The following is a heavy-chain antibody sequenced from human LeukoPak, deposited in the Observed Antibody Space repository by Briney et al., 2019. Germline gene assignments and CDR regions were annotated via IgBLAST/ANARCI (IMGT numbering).Heavy chain of an antibody. V-gene: IGHV1-2*02. CDR1: GYTFTGCY. CDR2: INPNSGGT. CDR3: ASPYLSDYYDSSGYYY. D-gene: IGHD3-22*01. J-gene: IGHJ4*02. Sequence: GASVKVSCKASGYTFTGCYMHWVRQAPGQGLEWMGWINPNSGGTNYAQKFQGRVTMTRDTSISTAYMELSRLRSDDTAVYYCASPYLSDYYDSSGYYYWGQGTLVTVSS.